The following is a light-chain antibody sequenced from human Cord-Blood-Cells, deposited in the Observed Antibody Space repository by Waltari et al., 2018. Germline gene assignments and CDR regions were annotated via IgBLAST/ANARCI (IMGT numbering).Light chain of an antibody. CDR2: EVS. V-gene: IGLV2-8*01. CDR3: SSYAGSNNYVV. Sequence: QSALTQPPSASGSPGQSVTLSCTGTSSDVGGYNYVSWYQQHPGQAPKLMIYEVSKRPSGVPDRFSGSKSGNTASLTVSGLQAEDEADYYCSSYAGSNNYVVFGGGTKLTVL. J-gene: IGLJ2*01. CDR1: SSDVGGYNY.